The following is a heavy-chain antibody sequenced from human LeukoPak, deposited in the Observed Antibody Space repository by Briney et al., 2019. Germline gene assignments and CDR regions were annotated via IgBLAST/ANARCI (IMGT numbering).Heavy chain of an antibody. CDR3: ARGGSYLSAFDI. J-gene: IGHJ3*02. V-gene: IGHV3-30*02. CDR2: IPYDGRNT. Sequence: GGSLRLSCAASGFTFSTYGMHWVRQAPGKGLEWVASIPYDGRNTYHADSVKGRFTISRDNSKNTLYLQMNSLRAEDTAVYYCARGGSYLSAFDIWGQGTMVTVSS. D-gene: IGHD1-26*01. CDR1: GFTFSTYG.